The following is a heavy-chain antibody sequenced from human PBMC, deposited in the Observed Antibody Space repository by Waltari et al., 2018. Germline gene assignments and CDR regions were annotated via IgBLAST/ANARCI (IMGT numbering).Heavy chain of an antibody. CDR1: GFPFSDYH. Sequence: QVQLVESGGILVKPGGSLRLSCAASGFPFSDYHMTWTRQAPGKGLEWISYISSSGRTIYYADSVKGRFTISRDNAKNSLYLQVNSLRAEDSAVYYCARRGYYYSSSGYYYYFDYWGQGTLVTVSS. V-gene: IGHV3-11*04. CDR2: ISSSGRTI. J-gene: IGHJ4*02. D-gene: IGHD3-22*01. CDR3: ARRGYYYSSSGYYYYFDY.